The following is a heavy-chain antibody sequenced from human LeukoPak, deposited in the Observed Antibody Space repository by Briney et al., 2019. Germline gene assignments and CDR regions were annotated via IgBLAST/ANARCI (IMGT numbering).Heavy chain of an antibody. D-gene: IGHD2-2*01. J-gene: IGHJ4*02. Sequence: PSETLSLTCTVSGGSFSSASYYWSWIRQPPGKGLEWIGYIYYSGSTNSNSSLKSRVTISVDTSKNQFSLKLSSVTAADTAVYYCARRYCSSTNCYDFDYWGQGTLVTVSS. CDR3: ARRYCSSTNCYDFDY. CDR2: IYYSGST. V-gene: IGHV4-61*01. CDR1: GGSFSSASYY.